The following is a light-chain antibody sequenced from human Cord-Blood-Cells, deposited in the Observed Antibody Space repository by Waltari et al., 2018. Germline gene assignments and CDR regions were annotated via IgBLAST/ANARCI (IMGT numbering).Light chain of an antibody. CDR3: CSYAGSYTYV. CDR1: RRDAGGYTY. Sequence: QSHLTRPRSVSGSPGQSVTIPCTGTRRDAGGYTYTPWYQQHPGKAPKLMIYDVSKRPSGVPDRFSGSKSGNTASLTISGLQAEDEADYYCCSYAGSYTYVFGTGTKVTVL. J-gene: IGLJ1*01. CDR2: DVS. V-gene: IGLV2-11*01.